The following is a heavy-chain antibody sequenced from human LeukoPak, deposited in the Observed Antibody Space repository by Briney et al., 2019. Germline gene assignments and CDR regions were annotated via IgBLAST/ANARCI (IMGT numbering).Heavy chain of an antibody. CDR1: GFTFTSNS. CDR2: ISSSSGYI. V-gene: IGHV3-21*01. CDR3: ARVGAVAGTDYFDY. J-gene: IGHJ4*02. D-gene: IGHD6-19*01. Sequence: GGPRRLSGAASGFTFTSNSMNWFRQAPGKGLEWVSSISSSSGYIYYSDSVMGRFTIFRDNAKNSLYLQMNSLRAEDTAVYYCARVGAVAGTDYFDYWGQGTVVTVSS.